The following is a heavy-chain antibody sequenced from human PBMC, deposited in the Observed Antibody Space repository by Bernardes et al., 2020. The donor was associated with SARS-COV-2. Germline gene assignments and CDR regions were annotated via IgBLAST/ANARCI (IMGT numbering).Heavy chain of an antibody. CDR3: ARDRHGSGIDY. D-gene: IGHD3-10*01. J-gene: IGHJ4*02. Sequence: SETLSLTCAVSGGSISSGGYSWSWIRQPPGKGLEWIGYIYHSGSTYYNPSLKSRVTISVDRSKNQFSLKLSSVTAADTAVYYCARDRHGSGIDYWGQGTLVTVSS. CDR2: IYHSGST. V-gene: IGHV4-30-2*01. CDR1: GGSISSGGYS.